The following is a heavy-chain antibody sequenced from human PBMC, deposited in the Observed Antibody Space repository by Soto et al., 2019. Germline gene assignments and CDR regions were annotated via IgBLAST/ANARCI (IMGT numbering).Heavy chain of an antibody. CDR2: VYRRGST. V-gene: IGHV4-4*02. J-gene: IGHJ4*02. Sequence: QVQLQESGPGLVMPSGTLSLTCAVSGGSVNSSNWWSWVRQPPGKGLEWIGEVYRRGSTNYNPSLKTTVTISFDKSKNQFSLKLTSVTAADTAVYYCARDARITVAGIYDDWGQGTLVTVSS. CDR3: ARDARITVAGIYDD. CDR1: GGSVNSSNW. D-gene: IGHD6-19*01.